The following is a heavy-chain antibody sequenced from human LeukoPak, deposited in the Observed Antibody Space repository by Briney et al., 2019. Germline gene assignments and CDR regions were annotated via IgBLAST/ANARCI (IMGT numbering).Heavy chain of an antibody. J-gene: IGHJ5*02. Sequence: SQTLSLTCAISGDSVSNNSAAWNWIRQSPSRGLEWLGRTYYRSKWDNDYAVSVKSRITINPDTSKNQFTLHLNSVTPEDTAVYYCARDTGVRGSFGWFDPWGQGTLVTVSS. CDR1: GDSVSNNSAA. V-gene: IGHV6-1*01. CDR3: ARDTGVRGSFGWFDP. CDR2: TYYRSKWDN. D-gene: IGHD2-15*01.